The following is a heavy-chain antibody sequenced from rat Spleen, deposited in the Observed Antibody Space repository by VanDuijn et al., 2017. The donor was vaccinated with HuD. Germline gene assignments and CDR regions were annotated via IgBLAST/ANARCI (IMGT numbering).Heavy chain of an antibody. CDR1: GLSFSNYD. D-gene: IGHD1-11*01. CDR2: IDTDGDNT. Sequence: EVQLVESGGGLVQPGRSLKLSCTASGLSFSNYDMAWVRQAPTKGLECVSSIDTDGDNTYYSDSVKGRFTISRDNAEHTVYLQMNSLRSEDTATYYCANGAPFTYWGRGTLVTVFS. V-gene: IGHV5-25*01. CDR3: ANGAPFTY. J-gene: IGHJ3*01.